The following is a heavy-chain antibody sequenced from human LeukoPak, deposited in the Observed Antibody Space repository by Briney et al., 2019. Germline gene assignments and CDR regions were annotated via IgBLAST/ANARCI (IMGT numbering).Heavy chain of an antibody. V-gene: IGHV3-23*01. CDR3: ARDNYGY. Sequence: GGSLRLSCAASGFTFSSYAMSWVRQAPGKGLEWVSGISGSGGSTYYADSVKGRFAISRDNAKNSLYLQMNSLRAEDTAVYYCARDNYGYWGQGTLVTVSS. J-gene: IGHJ4*02. D-gene: IGHD3-16*01. CDR2: ISGSGGST. CDR1: GFTFSSYA.